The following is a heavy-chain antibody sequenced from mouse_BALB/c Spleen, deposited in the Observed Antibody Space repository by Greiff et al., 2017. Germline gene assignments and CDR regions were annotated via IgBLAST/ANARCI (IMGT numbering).Heavy chain of an antibody. CDR2: ISSGGSYT. V-gene: IGHV5-6-4*01. J-gene: IGHJ2*01. D-gene: IGHD1-1*01. CDR1: GFTFSSYT. Sequence: EVKLVESGGGLVKPGGSLKLSCAASGFTFSSYTMSWVRQTPEKRLEWVATISSGGSYTYYPDSVKGRFTISRDNAKNTLYLQMSSLKSEDTAMYYCTRGGSSYVFDYWGQGTTLTVSS. CDR3: TRGGSSYVFDY.